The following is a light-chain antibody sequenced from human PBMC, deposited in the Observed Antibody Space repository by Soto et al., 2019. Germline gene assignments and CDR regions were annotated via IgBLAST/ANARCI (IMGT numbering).Light chain of an antibody. J-gene: IGLJ2*01. CDR3: CSYAGSSSYVL. V-gene: IGLV2-23*01. CDR2: EGS. Sequence: QSALTQPASVSGSPGQSITISCTGTSRDVGSYNLVSWYQQHPGKAPKLMIYEGSKWPSGVSNRFSGSKSGNTASLTISGLQAEDEADYYCCSYAGSSSYVLFGGGTKLTVL. CDR1: SRDVGSYNL.